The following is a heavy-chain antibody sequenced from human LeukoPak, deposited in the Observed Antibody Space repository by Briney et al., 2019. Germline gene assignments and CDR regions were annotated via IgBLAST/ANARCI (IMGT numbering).Heavy chain of an antibody. Sequence: PGGSLRLSRAASGFTFSSYAMSWVRQAPGKGLEWVSAISGSGGSTYYADSVKGRFTISRDNSKNTLYLQMNSLRAEDTAVYYCAKDVSRSTSCYNYWGQGTLVTVSS. CDR2: ISGSGGST. CDR3: AKDVSRSTSCYNY. V-gene: IGHV3-23*01. J-gene: IGHJ4*02. CDR1: GFTFSSYA. D-gene: IGHD2-2*01.